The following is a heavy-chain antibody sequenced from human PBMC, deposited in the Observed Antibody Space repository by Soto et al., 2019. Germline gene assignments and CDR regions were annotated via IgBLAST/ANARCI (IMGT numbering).Heavy chain of an antibody. Sequence: SETLSLTCNVSGDSMTSPPYYWGWIRQPPGKGLEWIGTVYYSGATYYNPSLRGRFTISRDNAKNSLHLQMNSLRAEDTAVYYCTRDASRDSSARGWFDPWGPGTLVTVSS. J-gene: IGHJ5*02. V-gene: IGHV4-39*02. D-gene: IGHD6-13*01. CDR2: VYYSGAT. CDR3: TRDASRDSSARGWFDP. CDR1: GDSMTSPPYY.